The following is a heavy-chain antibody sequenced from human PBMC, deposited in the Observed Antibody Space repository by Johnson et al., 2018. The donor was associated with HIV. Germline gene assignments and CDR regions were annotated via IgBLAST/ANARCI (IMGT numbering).Heavy chain of an antibody. CDR1: GFTFSSYA. Sequence: VQLVESGGGVVQPGRSLRLSCAASGFTFSSYAMHWVRQAPGKGLEWVSSISGSGGSTYYADSVKGRFTISRDNAENLLTLQMNSLRAEDTAVYYCARGRNAFDIWGQGTMVTVSS. V-gene: IGHV3-21*01. CDR3: ARGRNAFDI. CDR2: ISGSGGST. J-gene: IGHJ3*02.